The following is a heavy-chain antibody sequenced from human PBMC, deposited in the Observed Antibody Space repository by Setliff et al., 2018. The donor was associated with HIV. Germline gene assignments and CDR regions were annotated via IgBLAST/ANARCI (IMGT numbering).Heavy chain of an antibody. CDR1: GGSISSGAYY. Sequence: PSETRSLTCTVSGGSISSGAYYWSWVRQHPGKGLEWIGHIYFSGSTYSNPSVKSRVTISVDTSKNQFSLKLSSVTAADTAVYYCARVGGTTWGVYYYYYYMDVWGKGTTVTVS. J-gene: IGHJ6*03. CDR2: IYFSGST. CDR3: ARVGGTTWGVYYYYYYMDV. V-gene: IGHV4-30-4*08. D-gene: IGHD1-7*01.